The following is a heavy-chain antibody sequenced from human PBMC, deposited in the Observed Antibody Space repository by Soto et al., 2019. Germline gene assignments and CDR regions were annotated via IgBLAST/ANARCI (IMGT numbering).Heavy chain of an antibody. J-gene: IGHJ4*02. Sequence: PGGSLRLSCAASGFTFRGDAVSWVRQAPGKGLEWVSSISGSGEMTHYADSVKGRFTISRDNAKNTLYLQMESLRAEDTALYYCARSEMTYNGNDWGQGALVTV. CDR3: ARSEMTYNGND. CDR2: ISGSGEMT. D-gene: IGHD1-20*01. V-gene: IGHV3-23*01. CDR1: GFTFRGDA.